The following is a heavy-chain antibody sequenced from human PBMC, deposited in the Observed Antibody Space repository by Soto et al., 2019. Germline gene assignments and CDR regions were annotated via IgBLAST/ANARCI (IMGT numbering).Heavy chain of an antibody. V-gene: IGHV4-34*01. J-gene: IGHJ6*02. CDR1: GGSFSGYY. CDR2: INHSGST. CDR3: ARGRGIVKYYYYYGMDV. D-gene: IGHD2-15*01. Sequence: SETLSLTCAVYGGSFSGYYWSWIRQPPGKGLEWIGEINHSGSTNYNPSLRSRVTISVDTSKNQFSLKLSSVTAADTAVYYCARGRGIVKYYYYYGMDVWGQGTTVTVSS.